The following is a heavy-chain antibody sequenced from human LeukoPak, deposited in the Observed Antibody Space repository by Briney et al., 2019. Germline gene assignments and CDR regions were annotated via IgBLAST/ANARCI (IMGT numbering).Heavy chain of an antibody. D-gene: IGHD1-7*01. CDR3: ARAIPSRYNWNSLRMDV. V-gene: IGHV1-18*01. J-gene: IGHJ6*04. Sequence: GASVKVSCKASGYTFTSYGISWVRQAPGQGLEWMGWISAYNGNTNYAQKLQGRVTMTTDTSTSTAYMELRSLRSDDTAVYYCARAIPSRYNWNSLRMDVWGKGTTVTVSS. CDR2: ISAYNGNT. CDR1: GYTFTSYG.